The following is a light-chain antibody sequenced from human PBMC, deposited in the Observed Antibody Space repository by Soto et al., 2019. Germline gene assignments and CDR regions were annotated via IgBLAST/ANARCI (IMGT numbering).Light chain of an antibody. Sequence: QSALTQPASVSGSPGQSITISCTGTSSDVGGYNSVSWFQQHPGKAPKLMIYEVTNRPSGVSNRFSGSKSGNTASLTISGLQAEDEADYYCSSYTSSSTDVVFGGGTQLTVL. J-gene: IGLJ2*01. V-gene: IGLV2-14*01. CDR3: SSYTSSSTDVV. CDR1: SSDVGGYNS. CDR2: EVT.